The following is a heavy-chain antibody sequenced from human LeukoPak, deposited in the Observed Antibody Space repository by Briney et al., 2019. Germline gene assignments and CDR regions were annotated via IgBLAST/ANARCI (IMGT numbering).Heavy chain of an antibody. Sequence: ASVKVSCKASGGTFSSYAISWVRQAPGQGLEWMGRIIPIFGKANYAQKFQGRVTITTDESTSTAYMELSSLRSEDTAVYYCARSGGYSSGWYDYWGQGTLVTVSS. CDR3: ARSGGYSSGWYDY. J-gene: IGHJ4*02. CDR2: IIPIFGKA. V-gene: IGHV1-69*05. CDR1: GGTFSSYA. D-gene: IGHD6-19*01.